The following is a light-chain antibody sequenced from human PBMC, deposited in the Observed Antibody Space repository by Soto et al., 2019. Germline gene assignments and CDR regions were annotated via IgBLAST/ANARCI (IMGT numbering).Light chain of an antibody. Sequence: QSVLTQPPSVSGAPGQRVTISCTGSSSNIGAGYDVHWYQQLPETAPKLLINGNNNRPSGVPDRFSASKSGTSASLAITGLQAEDEADYYCQSYDSSLSGHVVFGGGTKVTVL. J-gene: IGLJ2*01. CDR1: SSNIGAGYD. V-gene: IGLV1-40*01. CDR2: GNN. CDR3: QSYDSSLSGHVV.